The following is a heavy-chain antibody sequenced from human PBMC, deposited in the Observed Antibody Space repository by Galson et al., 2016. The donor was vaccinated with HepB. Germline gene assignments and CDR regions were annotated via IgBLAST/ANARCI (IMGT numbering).Heavy chain of an antibody. CDR2: INRYGATT. CDR1: GFFFSGRA. D-gene: IGHD4/OR15-4a*01. Sequence: SLRLSCAASGFFFSGRAMSWVRQASGKGLEWASGINRYGATTGYAASVKGRFTISRDNSNNTLYLQMNSLTTEDTAVYYCARDDYSGGRGSPDYWGQGTLVTVSS. V-gene: IGHV3-23*01. J-gene: IGHJ4*02. CDR3: ARDDYSGGRGSPDY.